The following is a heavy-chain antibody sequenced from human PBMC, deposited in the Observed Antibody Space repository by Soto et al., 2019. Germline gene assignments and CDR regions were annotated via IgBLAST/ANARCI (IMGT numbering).Heavy chain of an antibody. CDR1: GYTFTSYG. V-gene: IGHV1-18*01. Sequence: QVQLVQSGAEVKKPGASVKVSCKSSGYTFTSYGISWVRQAPGQGLEWMGWISGYNGNTNDAQKLQGRVTMTTDTSTSTAYMELRSLRSDDTAVYYCARDEAYKWNDGGWFDPWGQGTLFTVSS. CDR2: ISGYNGNT. D-gene: IGHD1-1*01. CDR3: ARDEAYKWNDGGWFDP. J-gene: IGHJ5*02.